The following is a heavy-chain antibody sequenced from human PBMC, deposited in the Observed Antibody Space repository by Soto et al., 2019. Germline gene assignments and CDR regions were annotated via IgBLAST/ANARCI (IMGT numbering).Heavy chain of an antibody. CDR2: ISGSGAT. CDR3: ARALDFWRGAITSARFDP. Sequence: EVQLLESGGGLVQPGGSLRLSCAASGFTFINYALTWVRQAPGRGLEWVSAISGSGATYYTESVKGRFTISRDNPENKLYLQMDSLRAEDTAIYSCARALDFWRGAITSARFDPWGQGTLVTVSS. CDR1: GFTFINYA. J-gene: IGHJ5*02. V-gene: IGHV3-23*01. D-gene: IGHD3-3*01.